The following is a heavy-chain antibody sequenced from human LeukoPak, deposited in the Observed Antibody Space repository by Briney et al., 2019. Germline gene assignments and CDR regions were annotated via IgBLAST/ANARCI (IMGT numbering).Heavy chain of an antibody. CDR1: GGSISSYY. D-gene: IGHD4-17*01. CDR3: ARVIPYGDSPGDEGYYFDY. V-gene: IGHV4-59*01. J-gene: IGHJ4*02. CDR2: IYYSGST. Sequence: SETLSLTCTVSGGSISSYYWSWIRQPPGKGLEWIGYIYYSGSTNYNPSLKSRVTISVDTSKNQFSLKLSSVTAADTAVYYCARVIPYGDSPGDEGYYFDYWGQGTLVTVSS.